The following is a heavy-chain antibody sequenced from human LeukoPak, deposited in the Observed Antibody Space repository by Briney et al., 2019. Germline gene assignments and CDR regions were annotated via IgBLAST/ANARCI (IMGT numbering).Heavy chain of an antibody. V-gene: IGHV3-30-3*01. Sequence: GGSLRLSCAASGFTFSSYAMPWVRQAPGKGLEWVAVISYDGSNKYYADSVKGRFTISRDNSKNTLYLQMNSLRAEDTAVYYCARPGIRIAVAGTSFDYWGQGTLVTVSS. CDR2: ISYDGSNK. J-gene: IGHJ4*02. CDR1: GFTFSSYA. CDR3: ARPGIRIAVAGTSFDY. D-gene: IGHD6-19*01.